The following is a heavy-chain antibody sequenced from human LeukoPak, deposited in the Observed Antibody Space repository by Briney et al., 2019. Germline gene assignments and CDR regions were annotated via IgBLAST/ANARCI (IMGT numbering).Heavy chain of an antibody. CDR2: IYYSGST. CDR1: GGSISSHY. V-gene: IGHV4-59*11. CDR3: ARSTVEMATITPYYYYYMDV. D-gene: IGHD5-24*01. Sequence: SETLSLTCTVSGGSISSHYWSWIRQPPGKGLEWIWYIYYSGSTNYNPSLKSRVTISVVTSKNQFSLKLSSVTAADTAVYYCARSTVEMATITPYYYYYMDVWGKGTTVTVSS. J-gene: IGHJ6*03.